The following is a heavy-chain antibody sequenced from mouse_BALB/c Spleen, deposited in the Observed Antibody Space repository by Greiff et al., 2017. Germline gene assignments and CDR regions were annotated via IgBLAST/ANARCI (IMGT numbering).Heavy chain of an antibody. CDR2: ISSGGSYT. CDR3: ARHGYYRYFDY. V-gene: IGHV5-6*01. J-gene: IGHJ2*01. D-gene: IGHD2-12*01. Sequence: EVQLVESGGDLVKPGGSLQLSCAASGFTFSSYGMSWVRQTPDKRLEWVATISSGGSYTYYPDSVKGRFTISRDNAKNTLYLQMSSLKSEDTAMYYCARHGYYRYFDYWGPGSTLTVSS. CDR1: GFTFSSYG.